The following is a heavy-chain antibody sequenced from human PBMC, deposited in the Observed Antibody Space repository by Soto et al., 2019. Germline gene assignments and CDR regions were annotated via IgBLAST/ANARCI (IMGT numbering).Heavy chain of an antibody. J-gene: IGHJ4*02. CDR3: ARARVVRGVIIDY. D-gene: IGHD3-10*01. Sequence: GGSLRLSCAASGFTFSSYSMNWVRQAPGKGLEWVSSISSSSSYIYYADSVKGRFTISRDNAKNSLYLQMNSLRAEDTAVYYCARARVVRGVIIDYWGQGTLVTVSS. CDR2: ISSSSSYI. V-gene: IGHV3-21*01. CDR1: GFTFSSYS.